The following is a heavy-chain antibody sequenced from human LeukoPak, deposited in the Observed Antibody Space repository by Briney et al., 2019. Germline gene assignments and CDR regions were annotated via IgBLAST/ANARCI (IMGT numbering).Heavy chain of an antibody. Sequence: PGGSLRLSCAASGFTFSSYSMNWVRQAPGKGLEWVSYISSSSSTIYYADSVKGRFTISRDNAKNSLYLQMNSLRAEDTAVYYCARSDIVPFMDVWGKGTTVTVSS. CDR3: ARSDIVPFMDV. CDR1: GFTFSSYS. D-gene: IGHD2-8*01. CDR2: ISSSSSTI. V-gene: IGHV3-48*04. J-gene: IGHJ6*03.